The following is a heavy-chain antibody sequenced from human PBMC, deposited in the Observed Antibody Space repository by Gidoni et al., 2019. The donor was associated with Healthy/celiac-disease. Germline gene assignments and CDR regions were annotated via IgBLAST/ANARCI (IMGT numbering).Heavy chain of an antibody. V-gene: IGHV3-21*01. CDR3: ARVDCSGGSCYVDY. D-gene: IGHD2-15*01. Sequence: EVQLVASGGGLVKPGGSMRLSCAASGFNFSSYSMNWVRQAPGKGLEWVSSISSSSSYIYYADSVKGRFTISRDNAKNSLYLQMNSLRAEDTAVYYCARVDCSGGSCYVDYWGQGTLVTVSS. CDR1: GFNFSSYS. CDR2: ISSSSSYI. J-gene: IGHJ4*02.